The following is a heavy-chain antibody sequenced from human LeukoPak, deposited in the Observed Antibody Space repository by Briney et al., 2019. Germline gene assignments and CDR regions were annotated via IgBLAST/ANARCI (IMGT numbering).Heavy chain of an antibody. J-gene: IGHJ4*02. V-gene: IGHV4-59*01. CDR2: MYYSGST. CDR3: ARGRLQLWSYYFDY. Sequence: SETLSLTCSVSGGSISSYYWSWIRQPPGKGLEWIGYMYYSGSTNYNPSLKSRVTISVDTSKNQFSLKLSSVTAADTAVYYCARGRLQLWSYYFDYWGQGTLVTVSS. D-gene: IGHD5-18*01. CDR1: GGSISSYY.